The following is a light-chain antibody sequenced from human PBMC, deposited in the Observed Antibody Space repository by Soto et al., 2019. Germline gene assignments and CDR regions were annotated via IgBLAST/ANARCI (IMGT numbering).Light chain of an antibody. CDR2: GAS. Sequence: EIVLTHSPATLSLSPGERATLSFRSSQSVTSYLAWYQQRPGQAPRLLIYGASSRATGIPDRFSGSGSGTDFTLTIRRLEPEDFAVYYCQQYGSSPLITFGQGTRLEIK. CDR1: QSVTSY. CDR3: QQYGSSPLIT. J-gene: IGKJ5*01. V-gene: IGKV3-20*01.